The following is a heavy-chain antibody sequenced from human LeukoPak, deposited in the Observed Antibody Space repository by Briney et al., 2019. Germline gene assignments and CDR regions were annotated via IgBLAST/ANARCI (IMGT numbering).Heavy chain of an antibody. CDR2: XXXSGGST. CDR1: GFTFSSYA. Sequence: PGGSLRLSCAASGFTFSSYAMSWVRQAPGKXXXXXXXXXXSGGSTYYADSVKGRFTISRDNSKNTLYLQMNSLRAEDTAVYYCAKDRGRVPPLYYYYGMDVWGQGTTVTVSS. J-gene: IGHJ6*02. CDR3: AKDRGRVPPLYYYYGMDV. D-gene: IGHD3-10*01. V-gene: IGHV3-23*01.